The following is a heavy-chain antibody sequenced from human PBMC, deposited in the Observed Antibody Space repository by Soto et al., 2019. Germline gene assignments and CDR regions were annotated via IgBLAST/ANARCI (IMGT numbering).Heavy chain of an antibody. V-gene: IGHV1-24*01. D-gene: IGHD6-6*01. Sequence: ASVKVSCKVSGYTLTELSMHWVRQAPGKGLEWMGGFDPEDGETIYAQKFQGRVTMTEDTSTDTAYMELSSLRSEDTAVYYCETGDSSSSGESRHYYYYGMDVWGQGTTVTVSS. CDR1: GYTLTELS. CDR2: FDPEDGET. CDR3: ETGDSSSSGESRHYYYYGMDV. J-gene: IGHJ6*02.